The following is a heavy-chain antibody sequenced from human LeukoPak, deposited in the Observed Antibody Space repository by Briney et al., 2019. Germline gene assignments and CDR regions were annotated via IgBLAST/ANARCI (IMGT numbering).Heavy chain of an antibody. J-gene: IGHJ4*02. V-gene: IGHV3-74*01. CDR1: GFTFSSYW. D-gene: IGHD3-16*02. CDR3: ASGVYDYVWGSYRYTSFFDY. CDR2: INSDGSST. Sequence: PGGSLRLSCAASGFTFSSYWMHWVRQAPGKGLVWVSRINSDGSSTSYADSVKGRFTISRDNAKNTLYLQMNGLRAEDTAVYYCASGVYDYVWGSYRYTSFFDYWGQGTLVTVSS.